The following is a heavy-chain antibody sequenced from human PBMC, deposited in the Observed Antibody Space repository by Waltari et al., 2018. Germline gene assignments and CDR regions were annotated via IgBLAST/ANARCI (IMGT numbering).Heavy chain of an antibody. CDR2: IYYSGST. Sequence: VQLQESGPGLVKLSETLSLTCPVSGGSISSYYWSWIRQPPGKGLEWIGYIYYSGSTNYNPSLKSRVTISVDTSKNQFSLKLSSVTAADTAVYYCARAAVAAAGRNAFDIWDKVAVVTVSS. D-gene: IGHD6-13*01. CDR3: ARAAVAAAGRNAFDI. CDR1: GGSISSYY. V-gene: IGHV4-59*01. J-gene: IGHJ3*02.